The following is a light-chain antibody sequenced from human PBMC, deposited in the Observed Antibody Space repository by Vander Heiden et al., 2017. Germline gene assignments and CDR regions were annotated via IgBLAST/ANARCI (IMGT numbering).Light chain of an antibody. Sequence: QSVLTQPPSVSGAPGQRVTISCTGSSSNIGAGYDVHWYQQLPGTAPKLLSYGNSNRPSGVPDRFSGSKSGTSASPAITGLQAEDEADYYCQSYDSSLSVVFGGGTKLTV. CDR1: SSNIGAGYD. J-gene: IGLJ2*01. V-gene: IGLV1-40*01. CDR3: QSYDSSLSVV. CDR2: GNS.